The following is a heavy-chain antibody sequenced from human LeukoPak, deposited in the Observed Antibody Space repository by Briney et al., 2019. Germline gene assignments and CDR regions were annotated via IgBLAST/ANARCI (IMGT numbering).Heavy chain of an antibody. CDR1: GGSISSYY. D-gene: IGHD1-26*01. CDR3: AKFGAYCFDY. J-gene: IGHJ4*02. CDR2: IHYTGTT. V-gene: IGHV4-59*01. Sequence: SETLSLTCSVSGGSISSYYWSWIRQPPGKGLECIGYIHYTGTTHYNPSLKSRLTIAVDTSKNQFSLKLTSVTAADTAVYYCAKFGAYCFDYWGQGTLVTVSS.